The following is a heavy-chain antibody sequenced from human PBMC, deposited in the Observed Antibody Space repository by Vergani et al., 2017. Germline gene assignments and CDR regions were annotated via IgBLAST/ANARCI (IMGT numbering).Heavy chain of an antibody. V-gene: IGHV4-59*01. Sequence: QVQLQESGPGLVKPSETLSLPCTVSGGSISSYYWSWIRQPPGKGLEWIGYIYYSGSTNYNPSLKSRVTISVDTSKNQFSLKLSSVTAADTAVYYCARGITMVRGAYFDYWGQGTLVTVSS. CDR2: IYYSGST. CDR1: GGSISSYY. CDR3: ARGITMVRGAYFDY. J-gene: IGHJ4*02. D-gene: IGHD3-10*01.